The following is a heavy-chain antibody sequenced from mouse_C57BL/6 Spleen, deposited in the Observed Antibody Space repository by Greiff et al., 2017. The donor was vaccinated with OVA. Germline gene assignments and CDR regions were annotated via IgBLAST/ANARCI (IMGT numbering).Heavy chain of an antibody. CDR1: GYSITSGYY. CDR2: ISYDGSN. D-gene: IGHD2-5*01. CDR3: ARGSNYVGAMDY. V-gene: IGHV3-6*01. Sequence: EVHLVESGPGLVKPSQSLSLTCSVTGYSITSGYYWNWIRQFPGNKLEWMGYISYDGSNNYNPSLKNRISITRDTSKNQFFLKLNSVTTEDTATYYCARGSNYVGAMDYWGQGTSVTVSS. J-gene: IGHJ4*01.